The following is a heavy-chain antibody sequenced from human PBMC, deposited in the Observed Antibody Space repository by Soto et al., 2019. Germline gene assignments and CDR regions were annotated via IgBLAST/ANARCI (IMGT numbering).Heavy chain of an antibody. J-gene: IGHJ5*02. D-gene: IGHD6-13*01. Sequence: SETLSLTCPVSGGSISSSSYYWGWIRQPPGKGLEWIGSIYYSGNTYYNPPLKSRVTISVDTSKNQFSLKLSSVTAADTAVYYCARHQSHSSSYVDPWGQGTLVTVSS. CDR3: ARHQSHSSSYVDP. V-gene: IGHV4-39*01. CDR1: GGSISSSSYY. CDR2: IYYSGNT.